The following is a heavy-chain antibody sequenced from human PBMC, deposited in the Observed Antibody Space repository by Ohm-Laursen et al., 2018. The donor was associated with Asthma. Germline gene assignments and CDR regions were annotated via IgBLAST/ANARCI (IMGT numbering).Heavy chain of an antibody. J-gene: IGHJ5*02. CDR1: GFTFSSFA. V-gene: IGHV3-30*04. CDR3: TRDAMPGSGANWARNLFDP. CDR2: ISYDERSA. D-gene: IGHD3-10*01. Sequence: SLRLSCAASGFTFSSFAIHWVRQPPGKGLEWVAVISYDERSAFYSDSVKGRFTLSRDNSKNMLYLQMNNLQAEDAAVYYCTRDAMPGSGANWARNLFDPWGQGTLVTVST.